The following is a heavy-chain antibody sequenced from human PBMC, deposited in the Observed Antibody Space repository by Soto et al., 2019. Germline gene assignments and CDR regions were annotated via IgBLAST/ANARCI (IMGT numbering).Heavy chain of an antibody. V-gene: IGHV4-61*01. CDR2: IYFTGGT. J-gene: IGHJ4*02. Sequence: SETLSLTCTVSGGYISSGPYSWGWIRQPPGKGLEWVGYIYFTGGTKYSPSLKNRVSMSADTSKNQFSLKLSSVTTADTAVYYCATDGDGYNYWGQGILVTVSS. CDR3: ATDGDGYNY. CDR1: GGYISSGPYS. D-gene: IGHD5-12*01.